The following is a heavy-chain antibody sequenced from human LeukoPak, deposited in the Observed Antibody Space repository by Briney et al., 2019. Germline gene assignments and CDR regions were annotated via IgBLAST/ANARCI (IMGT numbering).Heavy chain of an antibody. CDR3: ARDPESVPAASLDV. CDR2: IWYDGSNK. V-gene: IGHV3-33*01. CDR1: GFTFSSYG. J-gene: IGHJ4*02. D-gene: IGHD2-2*01. Sequence: GGSLRLSWAASGFTFSSYGMHWVRQAPGKGLEWVAVIWYDGSNKYYADSVKGRFTISRDNSKNTLYLQMNSLRAEDTAVYYCARDPESVPAASLDVWGQGTLVTVSS.